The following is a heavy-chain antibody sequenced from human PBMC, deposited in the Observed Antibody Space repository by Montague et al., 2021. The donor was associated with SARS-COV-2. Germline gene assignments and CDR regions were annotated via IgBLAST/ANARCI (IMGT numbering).Heavy chain of an antibody. D-gene: IGHD3-3*01. CDR2: IHTSGST. CDR3: ASGKYYDFWSGYYSHDYVSRMDV. J-gene: IGHJ6*02. Sequence: SETLSLTCTASGGSISSYYWSWIRQSAGKGLGWIGRIHTSGSTDXNPSLNSRVTISVDTSKNQFSLKLSSVTAAYTAVYYCASGKYYDFWSGYYSHDYVSRMDVWGQGTTVTVSS. CDR1: GGSISSYY. V-gene: IGHV4-4*07.